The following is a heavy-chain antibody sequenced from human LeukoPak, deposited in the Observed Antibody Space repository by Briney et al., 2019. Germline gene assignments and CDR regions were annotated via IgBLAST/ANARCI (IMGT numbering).Heavy chain of an antibody. J-gene: IGHJ4*01. Sequence: SETLSLTCTVSGGSISSGDYYWSWIRQPSGKGLEWIGYIYYSGSTSYNPSLKSRVTILVDTSKNQFSLKLSSMTAADTAVYYCASSEKDEVLRFLEWSPGFDYWGQEPWSPSPQ. CDR3: ASSEKDEVLRFLEWSPGFDY. V-gene: IGHV4-30-4*08. CDR2: IYYSGST. CDR1: GGSISSGDYY. D-gene: IGHD3-3*01.